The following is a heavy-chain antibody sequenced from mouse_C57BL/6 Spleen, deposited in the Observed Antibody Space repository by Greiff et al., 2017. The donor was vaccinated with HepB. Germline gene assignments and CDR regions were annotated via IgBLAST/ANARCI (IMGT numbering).Heavy chain of an antibody. V-gene: IGHV5-12*01. Sequence: EVMLVESGGGLVQPGGSLKLSCAASGFTFSDYYMYWVRQTPEKRLEWVAYISNGGGSTYYPDTVKGRFTISRDNAKNTLYLQMSRLKSEDTAMYYCARGEGLRRRDYFDYWGQGTTLTVSS. J-gene: IGHJ2*01. CDR1: GFTFSDYY. CDR2: ISNGGGST. CDR3: ARGEGLRRRDYFDY. D-gene: IGHD2-2*01.